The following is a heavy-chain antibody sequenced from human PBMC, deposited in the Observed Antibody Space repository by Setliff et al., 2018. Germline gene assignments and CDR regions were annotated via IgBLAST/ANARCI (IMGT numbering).Heavy chain of an antibody. D-gene: IGHD3-22*01. CDR3: AADTFDSNAQAFGGRFVFSLDTSANTAYLEINSLKSDDTATYYCARVQGAVGAVMIPLDL. CDR2: VTAGGTT. CDR1: GFAFSSIW. J-gene: IGHJ5*02. V-gene: IGHV3-15*07. Sequence: GGSLRLSCAASASGFAFSSIWMNWVRQAPGKGLEWVGRVTAGGTTNYAAPVKGRFTISRDDSKDTLYLQLNSLNTEDTAVYYCAADTFDSNAQAFGGRFVFSLDTSANTAYLEINSLKSDDTATYYCARVQGAVGAVMIPLDLWGQGTLVTVSS.